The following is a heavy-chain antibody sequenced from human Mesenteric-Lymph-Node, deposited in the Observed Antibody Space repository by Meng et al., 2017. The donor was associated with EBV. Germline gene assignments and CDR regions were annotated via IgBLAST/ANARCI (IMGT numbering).Heavy chain of an antibody. Sequence: PRLKGWGPGRVRPPEPLPLPGLHSGCHISGVYYYGSWIGEPPGKGLEWIGSVYHSGDTYHNPSLKSRHTISVDTSKNQFSLKVISVTAADTAVYYCARRGGGYILDDWGHGTLVTVSS. D-gene: IGHD5-24*01. CDR2: VYHSGDT. J-gene: IGHJ4*01. CDR1: GCHISGVYYY. CDR3: ARRGGGYILDD. V-gene: IGHV4-39*01.